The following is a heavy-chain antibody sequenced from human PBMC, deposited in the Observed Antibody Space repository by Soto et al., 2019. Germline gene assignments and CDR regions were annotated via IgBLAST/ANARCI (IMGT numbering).Heavy chain of an antibody. J-gene: IGHJ4*02. Sequence: QVQLQESGPGLVKPSGTLSLTCAVSGASISDNWWSWVRQPPGKGLEWIGEIYHSGTTTYNPSLRSPVIISVDTSASHISLTLNSVTAADTSIYYCARHVAVPRTRGFDYWGQGTPVTVSS. CDR2: IYHSGTT. CDR3: ARHVAVPRTRGFDY. V-gene: IGHV4-4*02. D-gene: IGHD2-15*01. CDR1: GASISDNW.